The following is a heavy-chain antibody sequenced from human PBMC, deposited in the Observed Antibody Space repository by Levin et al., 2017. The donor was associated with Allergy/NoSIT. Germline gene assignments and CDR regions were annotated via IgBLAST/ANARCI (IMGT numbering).Heavy chain of an antibody. CDR1: GGSISSYS. CDR3: ARVDHLYYYQGMDV. D-gene: IGHD1-14*01. CDR2: IYYSGST. Sequence: GSLRLSCTVSGGSISSYSWNWIRQAPGKGLEWIGYIYYSGSTNYNPSLKSRVTISIDPSKNHFSLRLSSVTAADTAVYHCARVDHLYYYQGMDVWGQGTTVTVSS. V-gene: IGHV4-59*01. J-gene: IGHJ6*02.